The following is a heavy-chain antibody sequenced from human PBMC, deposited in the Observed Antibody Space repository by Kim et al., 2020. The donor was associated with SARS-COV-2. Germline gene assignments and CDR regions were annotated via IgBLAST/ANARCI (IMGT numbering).Heavy chain of an antibody. Sequence: SETLSLTCTVSGGSISSSSYYWGWIRQPPGKGLEWIGSIYYSGSTYYNPSLKSRVTISVDTSKNQFSLKLSSVTAADTAVYYCASPYYYDSSGYYSGAGAFDIWGQGTMVTVSS. CDR1: GGSISSSSYY. J-gene: IGHJ3*02. CDR2: IYYSGST. V-gene: IGHV4-39*01. CDR3: ASPYYYDSSGYYSGAGAFDI. D-gene: IGHD3-22*01.